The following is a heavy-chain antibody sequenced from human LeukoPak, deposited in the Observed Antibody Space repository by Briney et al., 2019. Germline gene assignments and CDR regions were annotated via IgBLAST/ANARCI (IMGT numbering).Heavy chain of an antibody. CDR3: ARRYYYDSRGYWYYFDY. V-gene: IGHV4-39*01. J-gene: IGHJ4*02. D-gene: IGHD3-22*01. CDR2: IYFSGTT. Sequence: SETLSLTCTVSGCSISSGGYYWGWIRQPPGRGLEWIGNIYFSGTTYYNPSLKSRVTISVDTSKNQFSLRLSSVTAADTAVYYCARRYYYDSRGYWYYFDYWGQGILVTVSS. CDR1: GCSISSGGYY.